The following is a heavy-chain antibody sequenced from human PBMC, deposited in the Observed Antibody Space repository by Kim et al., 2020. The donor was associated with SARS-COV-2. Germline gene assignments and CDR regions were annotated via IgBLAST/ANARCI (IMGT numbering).Heavy chain of an antibody. Sequence: TYSADSVRGLFTISRDNSKNTLSLQMNSLRAEDTALYYCAKTGQLDYWGQGTLVTVSS. D-gene: IGHD6-13*01. J-gene: IGHJ4*02. CDR2: T. CDR3: AKTGQLDY. V-gene: IGHV3-23*01.